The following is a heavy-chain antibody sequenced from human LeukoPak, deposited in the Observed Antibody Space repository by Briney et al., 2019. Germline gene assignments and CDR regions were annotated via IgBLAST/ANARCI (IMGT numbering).Heavy chain of an antibody. Sequence: SETLSVTCTVSGGSMSSYYWSWIRQPPGKGLEWIGYIYYSGSTNYNPSLKSRVTISADTSKNQFSLKLSSVTAADTAVYYCARIIGYSSSWYPDWFDPWGQGTLVTVSS. CDR2: IYYSGST. CDR3: ARIIGYSSSWYPDWFDP. J-gene: IGHJ5*02. V-gene: IGHV4-59*01. CDR1: GGSMSSYY. D-gene: IGHD6-13*01.